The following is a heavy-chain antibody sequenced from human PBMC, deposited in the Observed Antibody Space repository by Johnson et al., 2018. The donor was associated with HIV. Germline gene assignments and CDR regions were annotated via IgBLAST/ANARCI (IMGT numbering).Heavy chain of an antibody. CDR3: AKARHDYGGTDDAFDI. CDR2: INWDGDST. CDR1: RFTFDDYA. J-gene: IGHJ3*02. Sequence: LVESVGVVVHPGGSLRLSCETSRFTFDDYAMHWVRQAPGKGLEWVSLINWDGDSTYYADSVKGRFTISRDNSKNTLYLQMNSLTVEDTAVYYCAKARHDYGGTDDAFDIWGQGTMVTVSS. V-gene: IGHV3-43D*03. D-gene: IGHD4-23*01.